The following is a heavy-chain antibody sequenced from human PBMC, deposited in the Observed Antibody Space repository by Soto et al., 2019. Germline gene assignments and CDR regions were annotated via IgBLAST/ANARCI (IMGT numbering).Heavy chain of an antibody. CDR3: ATTPSYDSSGYYPPTIDY. Sequence: SETLSLTCTVSGGSICSISYYWGWIRQPPGKGLEWIGSIYYSGSTYYNPSLRSPVTRSVDTSKNQYSLKLTSVTAADTSVYYCATTPSYDSSGYYPPTIDYWGQGTLVTVSS. D-gene: IGHD3-22*01. CDR2: IYYSGST. CDR1: GGSICSISYY. V-gene: IGHV4-39*01. J-gene: IGHJ4*02.